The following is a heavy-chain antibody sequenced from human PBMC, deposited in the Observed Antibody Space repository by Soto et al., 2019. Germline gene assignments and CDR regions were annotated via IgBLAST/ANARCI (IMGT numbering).Heavy chain of an antibody. V-gene: IGHV5-51*01. CDR3: ARHWDLFGEPDRGDGFDY. D-gene: IGHD3-10*01. CDR2: IYPGDSDT. Sequence: EVQLVQSGAEVKKPGESLKISCKGSGYSFTSYWIGWVRQMPGKGLEWMGIIYPGDSDTRYSPSFQGQVTISADKSISTAYLQWSSLKASDTAMYYCARHWDLFGEPDRGDGFDYWGQGTLVTVSS. CDR1: GYSFTSYW. J-gene: IGHJ4*02.